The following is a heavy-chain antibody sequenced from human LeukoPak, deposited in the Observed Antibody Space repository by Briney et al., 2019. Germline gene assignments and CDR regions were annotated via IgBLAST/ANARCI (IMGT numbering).Heavy chain of an antibody. J-gene: IGHJ4*02. V-gene: IGHV3-30*03. D-gene: IGHD2-15*01. CDR1: GFTFSSYG. Sequence: QPGGSLRLSCAASGFTFSSYGMHWVRQARAQGLDWVAVISYDGSNKYYADSVKGRFTISRDNSKNTLYLQMNSLRAEDTAVYYCARESLAATLMWTLDYWGQGTLVTVSS. CDR2: ISYDGSNK. CDR3: ARESLAATLMWTLDY.